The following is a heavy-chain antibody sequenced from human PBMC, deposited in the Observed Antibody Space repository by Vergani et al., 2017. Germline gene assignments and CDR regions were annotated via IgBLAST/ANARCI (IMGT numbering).Heavy chain of an antibody. J-gene: IGHJ5*02. V-gene: IGHV3-74*01. Sequence: EVELVESGGGLVQPGGSLRLSCAASGFTFNEYWMHWARQVPGKGLVWVSGMNGDGDTISYADSVKGRFTISRDNAKNTLFLQMNSLRAEDTAVYYCARARKXRCGVVWENWFDPWGQGTLVTVSS. D-gene: IGHD3-3*01. CDR2: MNGDGDTI. CDR1: GFTFNEYW. CDR3: ARARKXRCGVVWENWFDP.